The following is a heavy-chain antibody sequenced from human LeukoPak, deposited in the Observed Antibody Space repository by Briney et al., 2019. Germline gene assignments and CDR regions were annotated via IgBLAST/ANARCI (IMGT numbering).Heavy chain of an antibody. J-gene: IGHJ4*02. CDR2: IKQDGSEK. V-gene: IGHV3-7*01. Sequence: GGSLRLSCAVSGITFSSFWMSWVRQAPGKGLEWVANIKQDGSEKYYVDSVKGRFTISRDNAKNSLYLQMNSLRAEDTAVYYCARDQELGIGNYFDYWGQGTLVTVSS. CDR1: GITFSSFW. D-gene: IGHD7-27*01. CDR3: ARDQELGIGNYFDY.